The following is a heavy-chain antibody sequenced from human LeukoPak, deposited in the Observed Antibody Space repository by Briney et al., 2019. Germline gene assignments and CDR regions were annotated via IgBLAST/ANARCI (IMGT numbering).Heavy chain of an antibody. CDR1: GGTFSSYA. V-gene: IGHV1-69*01. CDR3: ARGGDYYDSSYVSRFDY. J-gene: IGHJ4*02. Sequence: SVEVSCKASGGTFSSYAISWVRQAPGQGLEWMGGIIPIFGTANYAQKFQGRVTITADESTSTAYMELSSLRSEDTAVYYCARGGDYYDSSYVSRFDYWGQGTLVTVSS. D-gene: IGHD3-22*01. CDR2: IIPIFGTA.